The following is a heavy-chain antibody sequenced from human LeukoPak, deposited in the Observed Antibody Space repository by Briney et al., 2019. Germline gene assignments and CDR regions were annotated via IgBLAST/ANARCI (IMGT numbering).Heavy chain of an antibody. D-gene: IGHD2-2*01. Sequence: PSETLSLTCTVSGGSISRNYWSWIRQPPGKGLEWIGYMYYSGSTNYNPPLKSRVSISLDTSKNQFSLKLSSVTAADTAVYYCARGYVNFDYWGQGTLVTVSS. V-gene: IGHV4-59*01. CDR1: GGSISRNY. CDR2: MYYSGST. CDR3: ARGYVNFDY. J-gene: IGHJ4*02.